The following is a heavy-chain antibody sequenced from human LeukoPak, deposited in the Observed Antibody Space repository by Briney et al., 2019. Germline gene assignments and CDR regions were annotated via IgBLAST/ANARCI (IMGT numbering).Heavy chain of an antibody. V-gene: IGHV4-61*02. CDR1: GGSISSGSYY. CDR2: IYTSGST. CDR3: ARDLCDIPWGWRNWFDP. D-gene: IGHD3-16*01. J-gene: IGHJ5*02. Sequence: SETLSLTCTVSGGSISSGSYYWSWIRQPAGKGLEWIGRIYTSGSTNYNPSLKGRVTISVDTSKNQFSLKLSSVTAADTAVYYCARDLCDIPWGWRNWFDPWGQGTLVTVSS.